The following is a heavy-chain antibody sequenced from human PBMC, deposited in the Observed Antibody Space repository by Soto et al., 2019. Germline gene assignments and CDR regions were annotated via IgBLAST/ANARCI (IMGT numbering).Heavy chain of an antibody. Sequence: EVQLLESGGVLVQPGGSLRLSCAASGFTFSNYAMSWVRQAPGKGLEWVSIISGSGGTTYHADSVKDRFTISRDNSKNTWFLQMNSLRAEDTAVYYCAKGVAVGFHFGSSTDRGFDPWGQGTLVTVSS. V-gene: IGHV3-23*01. D-gene: IGHD6-6*01. CDR3: AKGVAVGFHFGSSTDRGFDP. CDR1: GFTFSNYA. CDR2: ISGSGGTT. J-gene: IGHJ5*02.